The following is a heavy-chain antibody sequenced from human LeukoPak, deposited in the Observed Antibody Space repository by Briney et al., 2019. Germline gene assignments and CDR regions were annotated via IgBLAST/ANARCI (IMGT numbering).Heavy chain of an antibody. D-gene: IGHD3-10*01. V-gene: IGHV1-8*02. CDR3: ARGVTMIRGIIKSWFDP. J-gene: IGHJ5*02. CDR2: INPNSGNT. CDR1: GYTFTGYY. Sequence: ASVKVSCKASGYTFTGYYMHWVRQAPGQGLEWMGWINPNSGNTGYAQMFQGRVTMTRNTSISTAYMELSSLRSEDTAVYYCARGVTMIRGIIKSWFDPWGQGTLVTVSS.